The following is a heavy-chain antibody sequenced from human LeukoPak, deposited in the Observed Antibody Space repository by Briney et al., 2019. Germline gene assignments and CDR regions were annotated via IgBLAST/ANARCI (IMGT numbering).Heavy chain of an antibody. CDR1: GFTFSSYA. D-gene: IGHD3-22*01. CDR2: ISGSGGST. V-gene: IGHV3-23*01. Sequence: GGSLRLSCAASGFTFSSYAMSWVRQAPGKGLEWVSAISGSGGSTYYADSVKGRFTISRDNSKNTLYLQMNSLRAEDTAVYYCAKIYYDSSGYYLFDYWGQGTLVTVSS. CDR3: AKIYYDSSGYYLFDY. J-gene: IGHJ4*02.